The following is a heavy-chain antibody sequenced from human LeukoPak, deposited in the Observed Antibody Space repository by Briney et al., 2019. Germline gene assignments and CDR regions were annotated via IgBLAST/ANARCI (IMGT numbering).Heavy chain of an antibody. CDR3: AGDPSSSWYSL. CDR2: IYYSGST. Sequence: SETLSLTCTVSGGSISSYYWSWIRQPPGKGLEWIGYIYYSGSTNYNPSLKSRVTISVDTSKNQFSLKLSSVTAADTAVYYCAGDPSSSWYSLWGQGTLVTVSS. CDR1: GGSISSYY. D-gene: IGHD6-13*01. V-gene: IGHV4-59*01. J-gene: IGHJ4*02.